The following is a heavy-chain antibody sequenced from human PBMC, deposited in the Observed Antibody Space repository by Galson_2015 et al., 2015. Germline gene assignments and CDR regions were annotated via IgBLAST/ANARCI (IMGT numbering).Heavy chain of an antibody. CDR3: ARILSNGAFDY. Sequence: SLRLSCAASGFTFSNSTMNWVRQAPGRGLEWLAYISSSSRTTFYAGSVKGRFTISRDNAKNSLHLQLNSLRDEDTAVYYCARILSNGAFDYWGQGTLVTVS. D-gene: IGHD1-1*01. CDR1: GFTFSNST. J-gene: IGHJ4*02. V-gene: IGHV3-48*02. CDR2: ISSSSRTT.